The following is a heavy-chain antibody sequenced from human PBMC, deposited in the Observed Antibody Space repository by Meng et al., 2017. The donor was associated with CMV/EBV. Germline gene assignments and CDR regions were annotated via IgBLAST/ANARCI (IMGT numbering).Heavy chain of an antibody. V-gene: IGHV4-34*01. J-gene: IGHJ4*02. D-gene: IGHD3-10*01. CDR1: GGSFSGYY. Sequence: SETLSLTCAVYGGSFSGYYWSWIRQPPGKGLEWIGEINHSGSTNYNPSLKSRVTISVDTSKNQFSLKLSSVTAADTAVYYCARHDSAAAQASDYWGQGTLVTVSS. CDR2: INHSGST. CDR3: ARHDSAAAQASDY.